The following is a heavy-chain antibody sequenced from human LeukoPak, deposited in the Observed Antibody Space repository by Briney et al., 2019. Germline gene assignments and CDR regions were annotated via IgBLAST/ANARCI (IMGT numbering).Heavy chain of an antibody. V-gene: IGHV1-69*04. CDR2: LIPLFGIA. CDR1: GGTFSSYA. CDR3: ARGYCSGGSCYSYRDGMDV. J-gene: IGHJ6*02. D-gene: IGHD2-15*01. Sequence: SVKVSCKASGGTFSSYAISWVRHAPGQGLEWMGRLIPLFGIANYAQKFQGRVTITADKSTSTAYMELSSLRSEDTAVYYCARGYCSGGSCYSYRDGMDVWGQGTTVTVSS.